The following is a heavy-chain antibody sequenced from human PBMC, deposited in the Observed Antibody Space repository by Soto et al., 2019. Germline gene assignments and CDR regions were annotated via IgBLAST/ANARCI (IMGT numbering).Heavy chain of an antibody. CDR1: GGSISSSSYY. V-gene: IGHV4-39*01. CDR3: ARHEVATISYFDH. D-gene: IGHD5-12*01. J-gene: IGHJ4*02. CDR2: IYYSGST. Sequence: PSETLSLTCTVSGGSISSSSYYWGWIRQPPGKGLEWIGSIYYSGSTYYNPSLKSRVTISVDTSKNQFSLKLSSVTAADTAVYYCARHEVATISYFDHWGQGTLVTVSS.